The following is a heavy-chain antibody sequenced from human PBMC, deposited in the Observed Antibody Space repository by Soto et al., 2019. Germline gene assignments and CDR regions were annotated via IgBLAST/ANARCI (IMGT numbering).Heavy chain of an antibody. CDR3: ARDWNPLPRPPTPYSSGWYGY. CDR2: INAGNGNT. V-gene: IGHV1-3*01. J-gene: IGHJ4*02. CDR1: GYSFTGYA. Sequence: ASVKVSCKASGYSFTGYAMHWVRQAPGQRLEGMGWINAGNGNTKYSQKFQGRVTITRDTSASTAYMELSSLRSDDTAVYYCARDWNPLPRPPTPYSSGWYGYWDQGTPDTVCS. D-gene: IGHD6-19*01.